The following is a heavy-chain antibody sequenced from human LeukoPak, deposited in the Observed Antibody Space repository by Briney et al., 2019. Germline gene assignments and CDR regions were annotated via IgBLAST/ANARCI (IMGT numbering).Heavy chain of an antibody. J-gene: IGHJ3*02. Sequence: GESLRISCKGSGYTFTNYWIGWVRQMPGRGLEWMGLIYLHSGESRYSASFQGQVIFSADRSISTAYLHWSSLKASDTAMYYCARQLAAINAFDIWGQGTMVTVSS. CDR3: ARQLAAINAFDI. CDR2: IYLHSGES. V-gene: IGHV5-51*01. D-gene: IGHD2-2*02. CDR1: GYTFTNYW.